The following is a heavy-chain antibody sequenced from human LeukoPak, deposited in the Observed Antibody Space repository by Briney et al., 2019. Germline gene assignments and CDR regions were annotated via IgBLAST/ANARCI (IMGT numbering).Heavy chain of an antibody. CDR3: ARDSADNLD. V-gene: IGHV3-7*01. CDR2: IKEDGSEK. Sequence: PGGSLRRSCAASGFTFSSYWMSWVRQAPGKGLEWVANIKEDGSEKNYVDAVKGRFTISRDNAKNSLYLQMNSLRAEDTALYYCARDSADNLDWGQGTLVTVSS. D-gene: IGHD3-9*01. CDR1: GFTFSSYW. J-gene: IGHJ4*02.